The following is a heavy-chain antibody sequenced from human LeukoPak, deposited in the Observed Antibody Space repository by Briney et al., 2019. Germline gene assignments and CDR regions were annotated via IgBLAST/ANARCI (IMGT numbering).Heavy chain of an antibody. CDR1: GGSISSSSYY. CDR2: IYYSGST. J-gene: IGHJ4*02. Sequence: PSETLSLTCTVSGGSISSSSYYWGWVRQPPGKGLGWLGSIYYSGSTYYNPSLKSRVTISVDTSKNQFSLKVSSLTAADTAVYYCARLQRYYYDSSGHHYFDYWGQGTLVTVSS. D-gene: IGHD3-22*01. V-gene: IGHV4-39*07. CDR3: ARLQRYYYDSSGHHYFDY.